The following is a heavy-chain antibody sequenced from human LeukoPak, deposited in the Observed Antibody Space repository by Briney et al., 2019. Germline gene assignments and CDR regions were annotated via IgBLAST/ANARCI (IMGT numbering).Heavy chain of an antibody. CDR3: ARSFLSIAAAATDY. Sequence: NPGGSLRLSCAASGFTFSSYSMNWVRQAPGKGLEWVSSISSSSSYIYYADSVKGRFTISRDNAKNSLYLQMNSPRAEDTAVYYCARSFLSIAAAATDYWGQGTLVTVSS. CDR2: ISSSSSYI. D-gene: IGHD6-13*01. J-gene: IGHJ4*02. V-gene: IGHV3-21*01. CDR1: GFTFSSYS.